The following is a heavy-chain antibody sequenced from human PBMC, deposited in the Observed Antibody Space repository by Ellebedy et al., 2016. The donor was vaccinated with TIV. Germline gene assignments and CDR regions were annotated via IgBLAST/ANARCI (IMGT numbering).Heavy chain of an antibody. CDR2: INKDGSEE. J-gene: IGHJ4*02. CDR3: AIVSECGGDCG. Sequence: GESLKISCAASEFAFDDDWMSWVRQAPGKGLEWVANINKDGSEEYYMDSVKGRFTISRDNAKNTLFLQMNSLRVEDTAVYYCAIVSECGGDCGWGQGTLVTVSS. D-gene: IGHD2-21*02. CDR1: EFAFDDDW. V-gene: IGHV3-7*01.